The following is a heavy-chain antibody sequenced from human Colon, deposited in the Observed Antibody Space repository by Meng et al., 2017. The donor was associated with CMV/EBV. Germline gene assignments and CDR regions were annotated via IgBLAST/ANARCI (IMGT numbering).Heavy chain of an antibody. Sequence: QWQLGQSGAEVKKPGASVKVSCKASGYTFTGYYMHWVRQAPGRGLEWMGWINPNSGGTNYAQKFQARVTMTRDTSTTTAYMELSRLTSDDTAVYYCARDIDSAEGYWGQGTLVTVSS. CDR3: ARDIDSAEGY. V-gene: IGHV1-2*02. CDR1: GYTFTGYY. J-gene: IGHJ4*02. D-gene: IGHD1-26*01. CDR2: INPNSGGT.